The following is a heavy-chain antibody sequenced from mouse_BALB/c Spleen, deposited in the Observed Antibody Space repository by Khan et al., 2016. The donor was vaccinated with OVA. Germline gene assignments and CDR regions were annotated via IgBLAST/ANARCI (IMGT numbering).Heavy chain of an antibody. V-gene: IGHV1S81*02. Sequence: QVQLQQPGAELVKAGASVKMSCKASGYTFTGYWMHWVKQRLGQGLEWFAETNPTNGRTYYNEKFKSKATLTVDKSSSTAYMLLSGPTFEDSAVYYCARINKIVATDFDYWGQGTTLPVSS. J-gene: IGHJ2*01. D-gene: IGHD1-1*01. CDR1: GYTFTGYW. CDR3: ARINKIVATDFDY. CDR2: TNPTNGRT.